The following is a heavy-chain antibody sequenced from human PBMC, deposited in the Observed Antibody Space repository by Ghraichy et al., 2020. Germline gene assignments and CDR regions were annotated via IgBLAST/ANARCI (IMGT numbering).Heavy chain of an antibody. CDR3: ARWYCPGVNCFYDS. CDR1: GFTVSGHY. CDR2: MYGDGTT. Sequence: GGSLRLSCAASGFTVSGHYMSWVRQAPGKGLEWVSIMYGDGTTYYKDSVMGRFTISRDNSKNTVYLQMSSLRAEDTAMYYCARWYCPGVNCFYDSWGQGTLVTVSS. D-gene: IGHD2-8*02. J-gene: IGHJ4*02. V-gene: IGHV3-53*01.